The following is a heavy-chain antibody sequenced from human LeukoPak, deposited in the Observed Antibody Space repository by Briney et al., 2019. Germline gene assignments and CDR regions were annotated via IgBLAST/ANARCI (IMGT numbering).Heavy chain of an antibody. CDR1: GFSITSGYY. CDR3: TKKDSFIAL. CDR2: FYHGGST. Sequence: SETLSLTCTVSGFSITSGYYWGWIRQSPGKGLEWIGSFYHGGSTYYNPSLKSRVTISVDTSKNQFSLKLSSVTAADTAVYYCTKKDSFIALWGQGTLVTVS. V-gene: IGHV4-38-2*02. J-gene: IGHJ4*02. D-gene: IGHD2/OR15-2a*01.